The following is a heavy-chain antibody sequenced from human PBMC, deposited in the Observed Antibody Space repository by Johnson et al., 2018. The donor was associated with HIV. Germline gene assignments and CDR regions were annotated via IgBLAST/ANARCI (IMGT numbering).Heavy chain of an antibody. CDR2: ILYDGNNK. V-gene: IGHV3-30*14. Sequence: QVQLVESGGGVVQPGRSLRLSCAASGFIFSSYAMHWVRQAPGKGLEWVAVILYDGNNKYYADSVKGRFTISRDNAKNTLYLQMHSLRAEDTAVYFCARGCRDGYGYDAFDIWGQGTMVTVSS. CDR1: GFIFSSYA. D-gene: IGHD5-24*01. CDR3: ARGCRDGYGYDAFDI. J-gene: IGHJ3*02.